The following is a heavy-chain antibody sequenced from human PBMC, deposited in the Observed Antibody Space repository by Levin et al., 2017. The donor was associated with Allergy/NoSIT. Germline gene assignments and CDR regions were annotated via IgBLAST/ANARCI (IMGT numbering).Heavy chain of an antibody. CDR1: GFTFSDYY. CDR3: ARGAGSSWPHYFDS. Sequence: GGSLRLSCAASGFTFSDYYMSWIRQAPGKGLEWVSYISSSGSTIYYADPVKGRFTISRDNAKNSLYLQMNSLRAEDTAVYYCARGAGSSWPHYFDSWGQGTLVTVSS. CDR2: ISSSGSTI. J-gene: IGHJ4*02. D-gene: IGHD6-13*01. V-gene: IGHV3-11*01.